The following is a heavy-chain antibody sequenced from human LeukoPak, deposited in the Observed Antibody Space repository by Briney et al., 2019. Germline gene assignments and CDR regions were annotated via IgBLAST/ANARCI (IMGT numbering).Heavy chain of an antibody. V-gene: IGHV4-61*02. CDR2: VYSSGSA. D-gene: IGHD5-24*01. CDR1: GGSISSGSYY. J-gene: IGHJ3*02. Sequence: SQTLSLTCTVSGGSISSGSYYWSWIRQPAGKGLEWIGRVYSSGSANYSPSLNNRVSISIDTSKNQFSLRLNSVTAADTAVYYCARVYRRNGLNFDGFDIWGQGTMVTVS. CDR3: ARVYRRNGLNFDGFDI.